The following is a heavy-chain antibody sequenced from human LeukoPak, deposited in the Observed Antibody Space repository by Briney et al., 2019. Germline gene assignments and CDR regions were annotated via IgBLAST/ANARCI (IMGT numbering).Heavy chain of an antibody. J-gene: IGHJ4*02. Sequence: KPSETLSLTCTVSGGSISSYYWTWIRQPPGKGLEWIGEINHSGSTNYNPSLKSRVTISVDTSKNQFSLKLSSVTAADTAVYYCARDPIAVAGTFDYWGQGTLVTVSS. CDR1: GGSISSYY. CDR2: INHSGST. V-gene: IGHV4-34*01. D-gene: IGHD6-19*01. CDR3: ARDPIAVAGTFDY.